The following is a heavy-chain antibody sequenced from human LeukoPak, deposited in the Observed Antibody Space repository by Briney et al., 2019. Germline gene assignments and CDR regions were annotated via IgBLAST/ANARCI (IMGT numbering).Heavy chain of an antibody. J-gene: IGHJ6*02. V-gene: IGHV4-30-2*01. D-gene: IGHD3-10*01. CDR2: IYHSGST. CDR1: GGSISSGGYS. CDR3: ARVSGDYGSGSYPAMDV. Sequence: SQTLSLTCAVSGGSISSGGYSWSWIRQPPGKGLEWIGYIYHSGSTYYNPSLKSRGTISVDRSKNQFSLKLSSVTAADTAVYYCARVSGDYGSGSYPAMDVWGQGTTVTVSS.